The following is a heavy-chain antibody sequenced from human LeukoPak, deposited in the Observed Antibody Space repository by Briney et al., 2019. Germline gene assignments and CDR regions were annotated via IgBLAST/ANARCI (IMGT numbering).Heavy chain of an antibody. V-gene: IGHV3-11*04. Sequence: GGSLRLSCAASGFTFSDYYMSWIRQAPGKGLEWVSYISSGGRTIYYADSVKGRFTMSRDNAKNSLYPQMNSLRAEDTAVYYCARPVVAATTPDTFDIWGQGTMVTVSS. J-gene: IGHJ3*02. D-gene: IGHD2-15*01. CDR3: ARPVVAATTPDTFDI. CDR1: GFTFSDYY. CDR2: ISSGGRTI.